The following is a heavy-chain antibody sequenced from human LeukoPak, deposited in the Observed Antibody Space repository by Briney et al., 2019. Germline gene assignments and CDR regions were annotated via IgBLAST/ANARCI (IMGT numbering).Heavy chain of an antibody. D-gene: IGHD3-10*01. CDR2: IDGNGGST. CDR3: AVRQGGSGSFGHDY. Sequence: GGSLRLSCAASGFSFSSQNMNWVRQAPGKGLEWISYIDGNGGSTLYADSVGGRFTISRDNAKNSLYLQMNSLRAEDTAVYYCAVRQGGSGSFGHDYWGQGTLVTVSS. CDR1: GFSFSSQN. J-gene: IGHJ4*02. V-gene: IGHV3-48*04.